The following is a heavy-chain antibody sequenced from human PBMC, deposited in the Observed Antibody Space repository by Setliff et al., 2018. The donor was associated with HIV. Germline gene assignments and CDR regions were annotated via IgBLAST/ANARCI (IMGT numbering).Heavy chain of an antibody. CDR2: IYTSGST. CDR3: ATFSPRDAFDI. Sequence: TLSLTCTVSGGSISSGGYYWSWIRQPAGKGLEWIGHIYTSGSTKYNPSLKGRVTIDTSKNQFSLNLSSVTAADTAFYYCATFSPRDAFDIWGQGTMVTVSS. V-gene: IGHV4-61*09. J-gene: IGHJ3*02. CDR1: GGSISSGGYY.